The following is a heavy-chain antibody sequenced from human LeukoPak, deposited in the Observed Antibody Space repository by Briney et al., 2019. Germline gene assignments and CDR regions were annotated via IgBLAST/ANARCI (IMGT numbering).Heavy chain of an antibody. D-gene: IGHD3-10*01. CDR1: GFSFGNYW. V-gene: IGHV3-74*01. J-gene: IGHJ4*02. Sequence: GGSLRLSCAASGFSFGNYWFHWVRQAPGEGLVWVSRTNEHGTIINYADSVKGRFTISRDNAKNTLYLQMNSLRTEDSALYYCVVDLSGSADYWGQGTLVTVSS. CDR2: TNEHGTII. CDR3: VVDLSGSADY.